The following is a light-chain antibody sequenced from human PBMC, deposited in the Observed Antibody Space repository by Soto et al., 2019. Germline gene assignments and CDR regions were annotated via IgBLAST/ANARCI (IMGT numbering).Light chain of an antibody. CDR3: QQYSIWRT. CDR1: ESVSNN. Sequence: EIVMTQSPATLSLSPGERATLSCGASESVSNNLAWYQQKAGQAPRLLIYGASTRATGIPARFSGSGSGTEFTLTISSLQSEDFAVYYCQQYSIWRTFGQGTKVDIK. CDR2: GAS. V-gene: IGKV3-15*01. J-gene: IGKJ1*01.